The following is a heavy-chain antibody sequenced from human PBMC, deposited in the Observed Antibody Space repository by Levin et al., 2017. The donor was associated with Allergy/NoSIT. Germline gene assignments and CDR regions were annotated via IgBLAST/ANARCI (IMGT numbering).Heavy chain of an antibody. V-gene: IGHV3-15*01. J-gene: IGHJ3*01. CDR2: IKSKTDGGTT. Sequence: LSLTCAASRFTFKSAWMSWVRQAPGKGLEWVGRIKSKTDGGTTDYAAPVKGRFTISRDDSRNTLYLKMNSLKTADTAVYYCTTDRFYDHAFDVWGQGTMVTVSS. D-gene: IGHD3-16*01. CDR1: RFTFKSAW. CDR3: TTDRFYDHAFDV.